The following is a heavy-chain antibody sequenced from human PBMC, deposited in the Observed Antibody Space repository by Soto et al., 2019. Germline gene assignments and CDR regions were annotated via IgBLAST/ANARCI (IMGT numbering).Heavy chain of an antibody. V-gene: IGHV1-3*01. CDR1: EDTFTRYV. CDR2: INAGNGNT. Sequence: ASVKVSCKASEDTFTRYVIHWVRQAPGQRLEWMGWINAGNGNTKYSQNFQGRVTITRDASASTAYMELSSLRSQDTAVYYCATPTIDTSPWKKYFHGMKVGAQGPRFTVS. CDR3: ATPTIDTSPWKKYFHGMKV. J-gene: IGHJ6*02. D-gene: IGHD2-2*01.